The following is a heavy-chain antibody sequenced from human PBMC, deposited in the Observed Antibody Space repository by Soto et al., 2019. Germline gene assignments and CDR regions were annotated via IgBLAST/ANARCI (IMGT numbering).Heavy chain of an antibody. CDR1: GFSLRDSLVS. Sequence: SGPTLVNPTQTLALTCTFAGFSLRDSLVSVGWVHQPPGRALEWLALIYWDDDTRFIPSLQNRLTVINNTSKNHVVLTMTNVDPEDTGTYFCVHRGDYHYRSGFSPPQFDYSAPGPLVTGSS. CDR3: VHRGDYHYRSGFSPPQFDY. CDR2: IYWDDDT. J-gene: IGHJ4*02. V-gene: IGHV2-5*02. D-gene: IGHD3-22*01.